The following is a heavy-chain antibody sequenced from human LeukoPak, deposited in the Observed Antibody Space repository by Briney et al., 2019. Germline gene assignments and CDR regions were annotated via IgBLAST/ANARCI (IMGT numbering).Heavy chain of an antibody. Sequence: GGSLRLSCAASGFTVSSNYMSWVRQAPGKGLEWVSVIYSGGSTYYADSVKGRFTISRDNSKNTLYLQMNSLRAEDTAVYYCARDLRITMALDYWGQGTLVTVSS. CDR2: IYSGGST. J-gene: IGHJ4*02. V-gene: IGHV3-66*01. CDR1: GFTVSSNY. CDR3: ARDLRITMALDY. D-gene: IGHD3-10*01.